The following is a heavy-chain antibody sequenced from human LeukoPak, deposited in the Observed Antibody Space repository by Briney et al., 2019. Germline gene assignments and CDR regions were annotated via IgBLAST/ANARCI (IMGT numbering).Heavy chain of an antibody. CDR3: ARPEMGLDSQDYFDY. Sequence: RSGGSLRLSCAASGFTFSSYGMSWVRQAPGKGLEWVSAISGSGGSTYYADSVKGRFTISRDNAKNTLYLQMNSLRAEDTAVYYCARPEMGLDSQDYFDYWGQGTLVTVSS. CDR1: GFTFSSYG. D-gene: IGHD5-24*01. V-gene: IGHV3-23*01. J-gene: IGHJ4*02. CDR2: ISGSGGST.